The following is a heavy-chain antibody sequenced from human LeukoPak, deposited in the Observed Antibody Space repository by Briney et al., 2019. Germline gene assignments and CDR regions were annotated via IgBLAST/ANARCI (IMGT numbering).Heavy chain of an antibody. V-gene: IGHV3-20*04. Sequence: GGSLRLSCAASGFTFDDYGMSWVRQAPGKGLEWVSGINWNGGSTGYADSVKGRFTISRDNAKNSLYLQMHSLSVEDKALYYCARGGGARTYYYDSSGLPDWGQGTLVTVSS. CDR3: ARGGGARTYYYDSSGLPD. D-gene: IGHD3-22*01. CDR1: GFTFDDYG. CDR2: INWNGGST. J-gene: IGHJ4*02.